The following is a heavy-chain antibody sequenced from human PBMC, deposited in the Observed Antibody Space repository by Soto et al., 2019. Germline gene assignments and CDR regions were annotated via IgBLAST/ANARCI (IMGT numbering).Heavy chain of an antibody. V-gene: IGHV1-8*01. J-gene: IGHJ5*02. CDR3: ARGLAAAGTGFDP. D-gene: IGHD6-13*01. CDR1: GYTFTSYD. CDR2: MNPNRGNT. Sequence: QVQLVQSGAEVKKPGASVKVSCKASGYTFTSYDINWVRQATGQGLEWMGWMNPNRGNTGYAQKFQGRVTMTSNTARSTAYRVLSSLRSENTAVYSCARGLAAAGTGFDPWCQGTLVTVSS.